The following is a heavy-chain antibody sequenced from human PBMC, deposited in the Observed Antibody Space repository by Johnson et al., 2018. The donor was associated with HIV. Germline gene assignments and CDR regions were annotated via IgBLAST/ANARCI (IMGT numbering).Heavy chain of an antibody. V-gene: IGHV3-66*02. D-gene: IGHD1-26*01. Sequence: QVVESGGGLVQPGGSLRLSCVGSSNYKSWVRQAPGKGLEWVSVIYSGGSTYYADSVKGRFTISRDTSKNMLYLQMNSLRPEDTAVYYCTRGSFTDDAFDVWGLGTMVTVSS. CDR1: SSNY. J-gene: IGHJ3*01. CDR2: IYSGGST. CDR3: TRGSFTDDAFDV.